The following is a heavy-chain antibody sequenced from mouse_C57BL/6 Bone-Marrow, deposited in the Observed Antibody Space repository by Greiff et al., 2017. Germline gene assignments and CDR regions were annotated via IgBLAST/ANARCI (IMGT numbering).Heavy chain of an antibody. CDR1: GFNIKNTY. V-gene: IGHV14-3*01. Sequence: EVQLPQSVAELVRPGASVKLSCTASGFNIKNTYMHWVQQRPEQGLEWIGRIDPATGNTKYAPQFQGKATITADTSSNTAYLQLSSLTSEDTALYYWAPPYYDYVRGDWGQGTTLTVAS. D-gene: IGHD2-4*01. CDR3: APPYYDYVRGD. CDR2: IDPATGNT. J-gene: IGHJ2*01.